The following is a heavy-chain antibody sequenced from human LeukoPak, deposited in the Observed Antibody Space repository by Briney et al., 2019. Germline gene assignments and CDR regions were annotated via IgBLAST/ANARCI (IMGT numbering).Heavy chain of an antibody. J-gene: IGHJ4*02. Sequence: GGSLRLSCAASGFTFSSYWMHWVRQAPGKGLVWVSRINSDGSSTSYADSVKGRFTISRDNAKNTLYLQMNSLRAEDTAAYYCASGVYYYDSSGQKNDYWGQGTLVTVSS. CDR2: INSDGSST. CDR1: GFTFSSYW. V-gene: IGHV3-74*01. CDR3: ASGVYYYDSSGQKNDY. D-gene: IGHD3-22*01.